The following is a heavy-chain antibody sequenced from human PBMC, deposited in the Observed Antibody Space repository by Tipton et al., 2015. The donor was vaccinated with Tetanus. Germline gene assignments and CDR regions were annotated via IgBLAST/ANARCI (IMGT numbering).Heavy chain of an antibody. CDR1: GGSFSGNY. V-gene: IGHV4-34*01. D-gene: IGHD6-19*01. CDR2: INHRGGT. Sequence: TLSLTCGVSGGSFSGNYWGWVRQAPGKGLEWIGEINHRGGTMYNPSLKSRVTISGDTSKNQFSLNLTSVTAADTAVYYCASLPKHWLAPRGAPWGQGTLVTVSS. J-gene: IGHJ5*02. CDR3: ASLPKHWLAPRGAP.